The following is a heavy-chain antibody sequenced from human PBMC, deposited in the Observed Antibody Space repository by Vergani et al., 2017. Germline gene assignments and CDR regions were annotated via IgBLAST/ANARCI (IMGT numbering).Heavy chain of an antibody. J-gene: IGHJ2*01. V-gene: IGHV4-59*01. CDR1: GGSISSYY. CDR2: IYYSGST. Sequence: QVQLQESGPGLVKPSETLSLTCTVSGGSISSYYWSWIRQPQGKGLEWIGYIYYSGSTNYNPSLKSRVTISVDTSKNQFSLKLSSVTAADTAVYYCAKASYNWNDGFGDWYFDLWGRGTLVTVSS. D-gene: IGHD1-1*01. CDR3: AKASYNWNDGFGDWYFDL.